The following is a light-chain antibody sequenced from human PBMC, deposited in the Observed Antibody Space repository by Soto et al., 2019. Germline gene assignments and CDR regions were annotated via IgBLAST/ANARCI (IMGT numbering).Light chain of an antibody. CDR2: DAS. Sequence: EIVLTQSPATLSLSPGERATLSCRASQSVIGYLSWYQQKPGQAPRLLIYDASNRATGIPDRFSGSGSGTDFTLTISSLEPEDFAIYHCQQRSNWPLTFGGGTKVDIK. CDR3: QQRSNWPLT. J-gene: IGKJ4*01. V-gene: IGKV3-11*01. CDR1: QSVIGY.